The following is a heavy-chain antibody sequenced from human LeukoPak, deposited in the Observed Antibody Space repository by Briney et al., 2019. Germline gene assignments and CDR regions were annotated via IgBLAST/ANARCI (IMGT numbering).Heavy chain of an antibody. J-gene: IGHJ4*02. V-gene: IGHV4-38-2*02. D-gene: IGHD3-10*01. CDR2: IYHSGST. Sequence: SETLSLTCTVSGYSISSGYYWGWIRPPPGKGLGWIGSIYHSGSTYYNPSLKSRVTISVDTSKNQFSLKLSSATAADTAVYYCARELFSGSGSYYNYWGQGTLVTVSS. CDR1: GYSISSGYY. CDR3: ARELFSGSGSYYNY.